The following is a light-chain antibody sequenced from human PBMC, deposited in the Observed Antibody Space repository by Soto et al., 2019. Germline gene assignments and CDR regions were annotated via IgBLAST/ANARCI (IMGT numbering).Light chain of an antibody. CDR3: QQRSNWPIT. V-gene: IGKV3D-20*02. Sequence: VLTQAPCTVSLSPGERATLSCRASQTGSSNYLAWYQQKPGQAPRLLIYGTSTRATGVPDRFSGSGSGTDFTLTISSLEPEDFAVYYCQQRSNWPITFGQGTRLEIK. CDR2: GTS. CDR1: QTGSSNY. J-gene: IGKJ5*01.